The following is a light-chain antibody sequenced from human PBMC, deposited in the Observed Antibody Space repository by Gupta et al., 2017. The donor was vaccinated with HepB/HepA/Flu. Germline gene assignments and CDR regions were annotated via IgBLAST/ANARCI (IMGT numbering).Light chain of an antibody. CDR1: QSISSS. CDR3: QQYYSFPPT. Sequence: VIWMTQSPSLVSASPGDRVTISCRMSQSISSSLAWYQQKSGRAPELLVYAASTLQSGVPFRFSGSGSGTDFTLTISGLQSEDYGTYYCQQYYSFPPTFAGGTQVEI. CDR2: AAS. V-gene: IGKV1D-8*01. J-gene: IGKJ4*01.